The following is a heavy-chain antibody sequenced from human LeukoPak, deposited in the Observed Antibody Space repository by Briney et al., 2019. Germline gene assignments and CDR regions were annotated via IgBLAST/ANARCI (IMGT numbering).Heavy chain of an antibody. D-gene: IGHD3-10*01. J-gene: IGHJ5*02. CDR3: ARDLPSYYFDSVNMFDP. Sequence: SETLSLTCTVSGGSISNFYWSWIRQPAGKGLEWIGRIYSSGRTNYNSSLKSRVAMSIDTSNNQFSLKLSSVTAADTAVYYCARDLPSYYFDSVNMFDPWGQGTLVTVSS. V-gene: IGHV4-4*07. CDR1: GGSISNFY. CDR2: IYSSGRT.